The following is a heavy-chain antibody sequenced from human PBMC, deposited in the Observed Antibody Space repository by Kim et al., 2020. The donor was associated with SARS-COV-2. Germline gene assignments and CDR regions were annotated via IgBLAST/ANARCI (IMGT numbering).Heavy chain of an antibody. D-gene: IGHD5-18*01. CDR2: ISSDSTYT. V-gene: IGHV3-21*01. CDR3: AISPGYSYGY. Sequence: GGSLRLSCAAGFTFSSYAMNWVRQAPGKGLEWVSSISSDSTYTYYADSVKGRFTISRDNAKNSLYLQMNTLRAEDTAVYYCAISPGYSYGYWGQGTQVIVSS. J-gene: IGHJ4*02. CDR1: FTFSSYA.